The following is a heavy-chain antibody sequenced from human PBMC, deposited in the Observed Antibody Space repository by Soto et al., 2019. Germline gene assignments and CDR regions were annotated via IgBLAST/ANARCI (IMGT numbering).Heavy chain of an antibody. Sequence: PSETLSLTCTVSGGSISSSSYYWGWIRQPPGKGLEWIGSIYYSGSTYYNPSLKSRVTISVDTSKNQFSLKLSSVTAADTAVYYCAWGHYYYYGMDVWGQGTTVTVSS. V-gene: IGHV4-39*07. J-gene: IGHJ6*02. CDR2: IYYSGST. CDR1: GGSISSSSYY. CDR3: AWGHYYYYGMDV. D-gene: IGHD3-16*01.